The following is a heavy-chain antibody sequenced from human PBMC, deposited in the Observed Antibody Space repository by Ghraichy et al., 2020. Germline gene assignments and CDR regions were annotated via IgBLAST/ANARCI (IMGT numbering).Heavy chain of an antibody. CDR1: GFTFINAW. CDR3: TTDPEITVLTPWRTYRDF. Sequence: GGSLRLSCATSGFTFINAWMTWVRQAPGKGLEWVGRIQAKTDGGRTDYGPSVKDRFIISRDVSTTTLYVDMNDLRAEDTDFYYCTTDPEITVLTPWRTYRDFWGQRSQVTVAS. V-gene: IGHV3-15*05. D-gene: IGHD3-16*01. CDR2: IQAKTDGGRT. J-gene: IGHJ4*02.